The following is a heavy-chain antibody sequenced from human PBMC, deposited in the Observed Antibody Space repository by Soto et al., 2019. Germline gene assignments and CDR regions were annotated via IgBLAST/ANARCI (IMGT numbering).Heavy chain of an antibody. CDR1: GYSFTDSH. D-gene: IGHD6-25*01. Sequence: QVRLVQSGAEVKKPGASVKVSCKTSGYSFTDSHLHWVRQAPGQGLEWMGWIAPSSGGTKFARKFQGRLTMTRDTSISTADMELSSLGSDDTAVYFCATDLGSGRIPWGQGTLVTVSS. J-gene: IGHJ5*02. CDR2: IAPSSGGT. CDR3: ATDLGSGRIP. V-gene: IGHV1-2*02.